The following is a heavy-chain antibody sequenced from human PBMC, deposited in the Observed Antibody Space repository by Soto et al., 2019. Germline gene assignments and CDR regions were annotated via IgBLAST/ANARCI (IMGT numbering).Heavy chain of an antibody. CDR1: GYTCTGYY. CDR2: INPKSGGT. V-gene: IGHV1-2*04. J-gene: IGHJ6*03. CDR3: AREGGRHEYGSGKGYYMAV. Sequence: QVQLVQSGAEVKKPGSSVKVSCKSSGYTCTGYYMHWVRQATGQGLEWMRWINPKSGGTNYAQKSQGWVTMTRDMSIGTAYMEMGSVRSEDTAVYYCAREGGRHEYGSGKGYYMAVWGNGTTVPVSS. D-gene: IGHD3-10*01.